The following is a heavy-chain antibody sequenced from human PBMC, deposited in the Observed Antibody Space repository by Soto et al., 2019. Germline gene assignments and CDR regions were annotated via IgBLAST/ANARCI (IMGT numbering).Heavy chain of an antibody. J-gene: IGHJ4*02. Sequence: PGGSLRVSCAASGFSFRDHSMNWVRQAPGKGLEWISYIRGTTTISYADSVKGRFTISRDNAANSLYLPMNSLRDEDTAVYYCARDWSWAFDHGGQGALVTVYS. CDR1: GFSFRDHS. CDR2: IRGTTTI. D-gene: IGHD1-26*01. CDR3: ARDWSWAFDH. V-gene: IGHV3-48*02.